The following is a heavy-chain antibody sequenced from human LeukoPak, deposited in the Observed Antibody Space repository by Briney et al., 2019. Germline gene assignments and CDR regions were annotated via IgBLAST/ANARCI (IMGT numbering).Heavy chain of an antibody. CDR3: ARKYGSGSYYYMDV. V-gene: IGHV3-21*01. D-gene: IGHD3-10*01. J-gene: IGHJ6*03. CDR1: GFTFSSYS. Sequence: PGGSLRLSCAAPGFTFSSYSMNWVRQAPGKGLEWVSSISSSSSYIYYADSVKGRFTISRDNAKNSLYLQMNSLRAEDTAVYYCARKYGSGSYYYMDVWGKGTTVTVSS. CDR2: ISSSSSYI.